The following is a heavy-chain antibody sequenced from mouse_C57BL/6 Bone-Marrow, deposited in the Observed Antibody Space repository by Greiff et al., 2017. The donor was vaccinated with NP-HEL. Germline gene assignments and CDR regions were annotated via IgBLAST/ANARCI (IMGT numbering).Heavy chain of an antibody. D-gene: IGHD2-2*01. J-gene: IGHJ2*01. CDR3: ARGMVTTAYFDY. CDR1: GYTFTDYY. Sequence: QVQLQQSGAELVRPGASVKLSCKASGYTFTDYYINWVKQRPGQGLEWIARIYPGSGNTYYNEKFKGKATLTADKSSSTAYMQLSSLTSEDSAVYFCARGMVTTAYFDYWGQGTTLTVSS. V-gene: IGHV1-76*01. CDR2: IYPGSGNT.